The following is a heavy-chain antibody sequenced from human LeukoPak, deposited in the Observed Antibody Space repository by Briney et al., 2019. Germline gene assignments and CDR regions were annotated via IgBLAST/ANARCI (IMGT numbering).Heavy chain of an antibody. CDR2: IYPGDSDA. J-gene: IGHJ5*02. D-gene: IGHD6-25*01. CDR1: GYGFNNYW. V-gene: IGHV5-51*01. Sequence: GESLKISCKASGYGFNNYWIAWVRQVPGKGLEWMGFIYPGDSDANYSPSFEGQITISADKSIKTVYLEWSSLRASDTAMYYCARHDAARRRLVRFDPWGQGTQVIVS. CDR3: ARHDAARRRLVRFDP.